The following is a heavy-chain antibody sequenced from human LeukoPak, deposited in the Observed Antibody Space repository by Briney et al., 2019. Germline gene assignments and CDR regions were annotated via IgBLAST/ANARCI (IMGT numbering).Heavy chain of an antibody. CDR2: INHSGST. J-gene: IGHJ3*02. D-gene: IGHD3-10*01. CDR1: GGSFSGYY. V-gene: IGHV4-34*01. CDR3: ARAKIRSYYYGSGSPFDAFDI. Sequence: SETRSLTCAVYGGSFSGYYWSWIRQPPEKGMEWVGEINHSGSTNYNPSLKSRVTISVGTSKNQFSLKLSSVAAADTAVYYCARAKIRSYYYGSGSPFDAFDIWGQGTMVTVSS.